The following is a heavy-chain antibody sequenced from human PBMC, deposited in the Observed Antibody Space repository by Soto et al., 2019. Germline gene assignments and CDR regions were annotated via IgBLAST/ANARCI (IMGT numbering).Heavy chain of an antibody. CDR1: GFTFSSYE. Sequence: GGSLRLSCAASGFTFSSYEMNWVRQAPGKGLEWVSYISSSGSTIYYADSVKGRFTISRDNAKNSLYLKMNSLRAEDTAVYYCARGGATYYYDSSGYYYDYWGQGTLVTVSS. J-gene: IGHJ4*02. CDR2: ISSSGSTI. V-gene: IGHV3-48*03. D-gene: IGHD3-22*01. CDR3: ARGGATYYYDSSGYYYDY.